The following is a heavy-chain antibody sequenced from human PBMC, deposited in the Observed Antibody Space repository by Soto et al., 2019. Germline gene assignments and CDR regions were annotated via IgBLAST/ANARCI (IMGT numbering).Heavy chain of an antibody. Sequence: SETLSLTCTVSGGSLSVGTFFWTWIRQPPGQGLEWIGYIYYGGATNYKPSLESRVTISKDTSKNEFSLKLTSVTAADTAVYYCARANRLRCKFDYWGQGILVTVSS. V-gene: IGHV4-61*01. CDR2: IYYGGAT. CDR3: ARANRLRCKFDY. CDR1: GGSLSVGTFF. J-gene: IGHJ4*02.